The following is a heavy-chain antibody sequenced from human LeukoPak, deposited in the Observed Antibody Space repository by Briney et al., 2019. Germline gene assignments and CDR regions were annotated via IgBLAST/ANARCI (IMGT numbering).Heavy chain of an antibody. V-gene: IGHV4-59*01. CDR1: GGSISSYY. J-gene: IGHJ3*02. Sequence: SETLSLTCTVSGGSISSYYWSWIRQPAGKGLEWIGYISYIGSTNYNPSLKSRVTISIDTSKNQFSLKLSSVTAADTAVYYCARDLVTVTKGFDIWGQGTMVSVSS. D-gene: IGHD4-17*01. CDR2: ISYIGST. CDR3: ARDLVTVTKGFDI.